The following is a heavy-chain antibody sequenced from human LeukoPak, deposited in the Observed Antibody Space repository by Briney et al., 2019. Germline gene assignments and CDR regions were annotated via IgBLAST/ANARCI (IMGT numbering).Heavy chain of an antibody. V-gene: IGHV3-53*05. Sequence: PGGSLRLSCAASGFTVSSNYMSWVRQAPGKGLEWVSVIYSGGSTYYADSVKGRFTISRDNSKNTLYLQMNSLRAEDTAVYYCAKANDFWSGRTTGYMDVWGKGTTVTVSS. CDR2: IYSGGST. CDR1: GFTVSSNY. D-gene: IGHD3-3*01. CDR3: AKANDFWSGRTTGYMDV. J-gene: IGHJ6*03.